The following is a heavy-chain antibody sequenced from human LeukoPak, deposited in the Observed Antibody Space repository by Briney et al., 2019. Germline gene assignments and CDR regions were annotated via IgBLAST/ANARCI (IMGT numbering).Heavy chain of an antibody. CDR3: AASSGSYSSLLLDH. V-gene: IGHV3-33*08. Sequence: PGGSLRLSCAASGFTFSSYGMHWVRQAPGKGLEWVAVIWYDGSNKYYGDSVKGRFTISRDNSKNTLYLQMNSLRAEDTAAYYCAASSGSYSSLLLDHWGQGTLVTVSS. CDR1: GFTFSSYG. CDR2: IWYDGSNK. J-gene: IGHJ4*02. D-gene: IGHD3-10*01.